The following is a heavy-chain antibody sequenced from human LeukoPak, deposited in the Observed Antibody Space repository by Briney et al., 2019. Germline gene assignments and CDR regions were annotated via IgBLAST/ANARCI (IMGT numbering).Heavy chain of an antibody. CDR1: GGSISSSSYY. Sequence: TSETLSLTCTVSGGSISSSSYYWGWIRQPPGKGLEWIGSIYYSGSTYYNPSLKSRVTISVDTSKNQFSLKLSSVTAADTAVYYCARGSWYYAFDIWGRGTMVTVSS. D-gene: IGHD6-13*01. V-gene: IGHV4-39*07. CDR3: ARGSWYYAFDI. CDR2: IYYSGST. J-gene: IGHJ3*02.